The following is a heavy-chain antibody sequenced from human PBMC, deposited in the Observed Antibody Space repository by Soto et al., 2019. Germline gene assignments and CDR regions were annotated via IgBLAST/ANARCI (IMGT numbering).Heavy chain of an antibody. CDR1: GYSFTNND. Sequence: GASVKVSCKASGYSFTNNDVTWVRQATGQGLEWMGWMNPGSGDTGYAQKFKGRVTMTRDISIATAYMELSSLRYDDTAIYYCARMATFGSLNCFDPWGQGTLVTVSS. V-gene: IGHV1-8*01. D-gene: IGHD3-16*01. CDR2: MNPGSGDT. J-gene: IGHJ5*02. CDR3: ARMATFGSLNCFDP.